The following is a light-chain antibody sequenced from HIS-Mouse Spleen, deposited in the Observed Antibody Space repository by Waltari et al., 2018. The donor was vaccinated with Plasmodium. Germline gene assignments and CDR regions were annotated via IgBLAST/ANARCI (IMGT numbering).Light chain of an antibody. V-gene: IGKV3-15*01. Sequence: KMMTQSPATLSVSPGERATLSCRASQSVSSNLAWYQQKPGQAPMLLIYGASTRATGIPARFSGSGSGTEFTLTISSLQSEDFAVYYCQQYNNWSFTFGPGTKVDIK. CDR2: GAS. CDR1: QSVSSN. CDR3: QQYNNWSFT. J-gene: IGKJ3*01.